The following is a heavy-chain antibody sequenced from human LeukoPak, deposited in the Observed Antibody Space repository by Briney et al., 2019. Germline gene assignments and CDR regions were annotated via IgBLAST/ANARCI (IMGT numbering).Heavy chain of an antibody. D-gene: IGHD3-10*01. CDR2: ITANGGRT. CDR1: GFAFSSNA. V-gene: IGHV3-23*01. J-gene: IGHJ4*02. Sequence: GGSLRLSCAASGFAFSSNAMSWVRQAPGKGLEWVSVITANGGRTYYADSVKGRFTISRDNSKNTLSLQMNSLRAEDTAVYYCAKDAVAPGSGGDYFDYWGQGTLVTVSS. CDR3: AKDAVAPGSGGDYFDY.